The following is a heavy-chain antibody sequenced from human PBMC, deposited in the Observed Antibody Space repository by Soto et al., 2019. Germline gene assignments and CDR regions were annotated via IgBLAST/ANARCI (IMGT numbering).Heavy chain of an antibody. J-gene: IGHJ6*02. V-gene: IGHV5-51*01. CDR1: GYSFTSYW. D-gene: IGHD2-15*01. CDR3: ASQPGSCSADDYYGMYV. CDR2: IYPGDSDT. Sequence: PGESLTISWKGSGYSFTSYWSGWVRQMPGKGLEWMGIIYPGDSDTRYSPSFQGQVTISADKSISTAYLQWSSLKASDTAMYYCASQPGSCSADDYYGMYVCGLGTTVTVSS.